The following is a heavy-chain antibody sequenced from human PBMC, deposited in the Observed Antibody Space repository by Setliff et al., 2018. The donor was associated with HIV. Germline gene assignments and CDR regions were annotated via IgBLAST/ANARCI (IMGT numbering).Heavy chain of an antibody. CDR2: IRYDGTNK. J-gene: IGHJ4*02. Sequence: GGSLRLSCAASGFTFSSYGMHWVRQPPGKGLEWVAFIRYDGTNKYYADSVKGRFTISRDNSKSTLYLQMNSLRPEDTAVYYCAKEDQRVTSVDYWGQGTPVTVSS. CDR1: GFTFSSYG. CDR3: AKEDQRVTSVDY. D-gene: IGHD2-2*01. V-gene: IGHV3-30*02.